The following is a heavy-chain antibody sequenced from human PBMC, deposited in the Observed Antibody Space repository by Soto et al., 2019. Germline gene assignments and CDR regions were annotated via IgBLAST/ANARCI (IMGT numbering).Heavy chain of an antibody. J-gene: IGHJ4*02. Sequence: GGSLRLSCAASGFTFSSYSMNWVRQAPGKGLEWVSSISSSSSYIYYADSVKGRFTISRDNAKNSLYLQMNSLRAEDTAVYYCARDQSSIVGAKDYWGQGTLVTVSS. D-gene: IGHD1-26*01. V-gene: IGHV3-21*01. CDR3: ARDQSSIVGAKDY. CDR1: GFTFSSYS. CDR2: ISSSSSYI.